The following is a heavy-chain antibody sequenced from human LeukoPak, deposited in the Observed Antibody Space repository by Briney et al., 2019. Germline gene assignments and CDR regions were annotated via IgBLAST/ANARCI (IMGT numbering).Heavy chain of an antibody. CDR2: IYSGGST. CDR3: ARVLAAAGYVDY. CDR1: GFTVSSNY. Sequence: GGSLRLFCAASGFTVSSNYMSWVRQAPGKGLEWVSVIYSGGSTYYADSVKGRFTISRDNSKNTLYLQMNSLRAEDTAVYYCARVLAAAGYVDYWGQGTLVTVSS. V-gene: IGHV3-66*01. J-gene: IGHJ4*02. D-gene: IGHD6-13*01.